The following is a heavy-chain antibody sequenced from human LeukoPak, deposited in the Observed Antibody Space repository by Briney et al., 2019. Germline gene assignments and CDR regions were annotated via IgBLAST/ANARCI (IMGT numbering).Heavy chain of an antibody. CDR3: TSTSRRRGYSQMVGDY. V-gene: IGHV3-15*01. D-gene: IGHD5-18*01. CDR2: IKSKTDGGTT. J-gene: IGHJ4*02. Sequence: PGGSLRLSCAASEFTFSNAWMSWVRQAPGKGLEWVGRIKSKTDGGTTDYAAPVKGRFTISRDDSKNTLYLQMNSLKTEDTAVYYCTSTSRRRGYSQMVGDYWGQGTLVTVSS. CDR1: EFTFSNAW.